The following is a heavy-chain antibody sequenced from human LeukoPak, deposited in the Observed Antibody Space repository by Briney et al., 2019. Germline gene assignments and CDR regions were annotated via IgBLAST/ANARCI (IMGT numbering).Heavy chain of an antibody. Sequence: ASVKVSCKASGYTFTSYDINWVRQATGQGLEWMGWMNPNSGNTGYAQKFQGRVTMTRNTSISTAYMELSSLRSEDTAVYYCARGGRSPPAYYYYGMDVCGQGTTVTVSS. CDR1: GYTFTSYD. CDR3: ARGGRSPPAYYYYGMDV. CDR2: MNPNSGNT. V-gene: IGHV1-8*01. J-gene: IGHJ6*02.